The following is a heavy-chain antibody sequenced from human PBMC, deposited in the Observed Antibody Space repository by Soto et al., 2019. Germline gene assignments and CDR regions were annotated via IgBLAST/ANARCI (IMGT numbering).Heavy chain of an antibody. CDR3: ATSPSTPYYYDSSGYYPPDF. CDR1: GYTLTELS. Sequence: ASVKVSCKVSGYTLTELSMHWVRQAPGKGLEWMGGFDPEDGETIYAQKFQGRVTMTEDTSTDTAYLELSSLRSEDTAVYYCATSPSTPYYYDSSGYYPPDFWGQGTLVTVSS. CDR2: FDPEDGET. D-gene: IGHD3-22*01. V-gene: IGHV1-24*01. J-gene: IGHJ4*02.